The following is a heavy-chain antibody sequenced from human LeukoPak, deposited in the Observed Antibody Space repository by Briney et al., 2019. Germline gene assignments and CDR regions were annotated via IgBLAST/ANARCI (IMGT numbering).Heavy chain of an antibody. CDR1: GGSISSSSYY. V-gene: IGHV4-61*05. J-gene: IGHJ3*02. CDR3: ARLEGYVDAFDI. Sequence: SETLSLTCTVSGGSISSSSYYWSWIRQPPGKGLEWIGYIYYSGSTNYNPSLKSRVTISVDTSKNQFSLKLSSVTAADTAVYYCARLEGYVDAFDIWGQGTMVTVSS. D-gene: IGHD5-12*01. CDR2: IYYSGST.